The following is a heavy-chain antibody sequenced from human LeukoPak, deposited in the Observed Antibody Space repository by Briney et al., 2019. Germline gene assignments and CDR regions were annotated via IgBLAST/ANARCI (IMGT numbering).Heavy chain of an antibody. Sequence: GRSLRLSCAASGFTFSSYAMHWDRQAPGKGLEWVAVISYDGSNKYYADSVKGRFTISRDNSKNTLYLQMNSLRAEDTAVYYCARSRGLRYFDWLPGGDWFDPWGQGTLVTVSS. CDR2: ISYDGSNK. CDR3: ARSRGLRYFDWLPGGDWFDP. CDR1: GFTFSSYA. V-gene: IGHV3-30-3*01. J-gene: IGHJ5*02. D-gene: IGHD3-9*01.